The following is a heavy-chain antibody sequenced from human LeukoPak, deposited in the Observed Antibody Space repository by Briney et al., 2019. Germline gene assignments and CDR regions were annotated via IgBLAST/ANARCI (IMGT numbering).Heavy chain of an antibody. J-gene: IGHJ2*01. CDR1: GGSISSYY. D-gene: IGHD6-6*01. V-gene: IGHV4-59*01. Sequence: PSETLSLTCTVSGGSISSYYWSWIWQPPGKGLEWIGYIYYSGSTNYNPSLKSRVTISVDTSKNQFSLKLSSVTAADTAVYYCARAVAALGWYFDLWGRGTLVTVSS. CDR2: IYYSGST. CDR3: ARAVAALGWYFDL.